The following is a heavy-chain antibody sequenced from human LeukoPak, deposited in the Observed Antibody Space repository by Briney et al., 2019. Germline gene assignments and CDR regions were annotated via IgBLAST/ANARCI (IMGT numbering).Heavy chain of an antibody. CDR1: EGTFSSYA. D-gene: IGHD4-17*01. CDR2: IIPIFGTA. CDR3: YLYGDRVERHDY. Sequence: GASVTVSCKASEGTFSSYAISWVRQAPGQGLEWMGGIIPIFGTANYAQKFQGRVTITTDESTSTAYMELSSLRSEDTAVYYCYLYGDRVERHDYWGQGTLVTVSS. V-gene: IGHV1-69*05. J-gene: IGHJ4*02.